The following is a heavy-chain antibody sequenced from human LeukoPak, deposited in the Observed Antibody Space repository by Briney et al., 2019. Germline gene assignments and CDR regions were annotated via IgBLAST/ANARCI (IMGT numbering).Heavy chain of an antibody. Sequence: SETLSLTCIVSGGSISSISSNNYHWGWIRQPPGKGLEWIGSIYYSGSTYYNPSLKSRVTISVDRSKNQFSLKLSSVTAADTAVYYRARVGWNDVAHWFDPWGQGTLVTVSS. CDR2: IYYSGST. CDR1: GGSISSISSNNYH. CDR3: ARVGWNDVAHWFDP. V-gene: IGHV4-39*07. D-gene: IGHD1-1*01. J-gene: IGHJ5*02.